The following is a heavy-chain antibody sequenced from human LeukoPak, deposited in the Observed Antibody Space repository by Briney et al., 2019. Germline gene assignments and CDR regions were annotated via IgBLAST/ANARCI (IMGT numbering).Heavy chain of an antibody. CDR1: GFTFSSYA. CDR2: ISYDGSNK. J-gene: IGHJ6*02. D-gene: IGHD4-23*01. Sequence: GGSLRLSCAASGFTFSSYAMHWVRQAPGKGLEWVAVISYDGSNKYYADSVKGRFTISRDNAKNSLCLQMNSLRAEDTAVYYCATGSVVRVDYYYYGMDVWGQGTTVTVSS. V-gene: IGHV3-30-3*01. CDR3: ATGSVVRVDYYYYGMDV.